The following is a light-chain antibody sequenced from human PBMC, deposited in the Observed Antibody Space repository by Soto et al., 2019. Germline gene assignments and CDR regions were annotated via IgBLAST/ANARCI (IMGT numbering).Light chain of an antibody. CDR2: TNN. J-gene: IGLJ2*01. V-gene: IGLV1-44*01. CDR1: NSNIGTNT. Sequence: QSVLTQPPSASGTPGQAVTISCSGSNSNIGTNTVTWYQQLPGTAPKALIHTNNQRPSGVPDRFSGSKSGTSASRAISGLQSEDEAHYYCAAWEDSLNALVFGGGTKLTVL. CDR3: AAWEDSLNALV.